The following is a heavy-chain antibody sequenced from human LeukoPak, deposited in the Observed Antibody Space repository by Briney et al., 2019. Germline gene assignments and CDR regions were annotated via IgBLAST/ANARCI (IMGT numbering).Heavy chain of an antibody. CDR2: IIPILGIA. CDR3: ARGRQQLVLYNWFDP. D-gene: IGHD6-13*01. J-gene: IGHJ5*02. V-gene: IGHV1-69*02. Sequence: SVXVSCKASGGTFSSYTISWVRQAPGQGLEWMGRIIPILGIANYAQKFQGRVTITADKSTSTAYMELSSLRSEDTAVYYCARGRQQLVLYNWFDPWGQGTLVTVSS. CDR1: GGTFSSYT.